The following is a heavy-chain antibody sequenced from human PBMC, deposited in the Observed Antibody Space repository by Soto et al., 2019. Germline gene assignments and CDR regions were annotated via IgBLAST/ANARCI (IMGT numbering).Heavy chain of an antibody. CDR2: ITAGGGTT. V-gene: IGHV3-23*01. D-gene: IGHD2-2*01. CDR1: GFTFGNYA. Sequence: EVQLLESGGGLVQPGGSLSLSCSASGFTFGNYAMRWVRQAPGKGLEWVSGITAGGGTTDYADSVKGRFTISRDNSKNTLYLQMSSLRVEDTAVYYSAKAHRVYGSTWFFFASWGQGSLVTVSS. J-gene: IGHJ4*02. CDR3: AKAHRVYGSTWFFFAS.